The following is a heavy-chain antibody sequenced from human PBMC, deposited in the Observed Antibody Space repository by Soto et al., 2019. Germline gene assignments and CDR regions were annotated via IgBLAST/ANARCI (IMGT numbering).Heavy chain of an antibody. CDR1: GYTFTSYA. D-gene: IGHD2-21*02. CDR2: INAGNGNT. J-gene: IGHJ4*02. V-gene: IGHV1-3*05. CDR3: ARSIVVVTAPDY. Sequence: QVQLVQSGAEEKKPGASVKVSCKASGYTFTSYAMHWVRQAPGQRLEWMGWINAGNGNTKYSQKFQGRVTITSDTSASTAYTEISSLRSEDTAVYYWARSIVVVTAPDYWGQGTLVTVSS.